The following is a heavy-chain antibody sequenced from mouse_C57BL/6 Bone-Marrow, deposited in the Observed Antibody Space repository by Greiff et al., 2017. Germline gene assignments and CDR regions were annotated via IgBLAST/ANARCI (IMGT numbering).Heavy chain of an antibody. D-gene: IGHD2-1*01. CDR3: ARGGKKLPWFAY. CDR1: GYTFTSYW. V-gene: IGHV1-61*01. J-gene: IGHJ3*01. Sequence: VKLQQPGAELVRPGSSVTLSCKASGYTFTSYWMDWVKQRPGQGLEWIGNIYPSDSETHYNQKFTDKATLTVDKSSSTAYMQLSSLTSEDSAVYYCARGGKKLPWFAYWGQGTLVTVSA. CDR2: IYPSDSET.